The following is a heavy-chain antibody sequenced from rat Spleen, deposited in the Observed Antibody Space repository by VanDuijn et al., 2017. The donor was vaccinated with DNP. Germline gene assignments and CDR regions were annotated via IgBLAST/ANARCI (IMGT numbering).Heavy chain of an antibody. D-gene: IGHD1-4*01. CDR3: ASRPPPTRGPFDY. Sequence: EVQLVESGGGLVQPGRSMKLSCAASGFTFSNYDMAWVRQAPKKGLEWVATISYDGSSTYYRDSVKGRFIISRNNAKSTLYLQMDSLRSEDTATYYCASRPPPTRGPFDYWGQGVLVTVSS. J-gene: IGHJ2*01. CDR1: GFTFSNYD. V-gene: IGHV5-7*01. CDR2: ISYDGSST.